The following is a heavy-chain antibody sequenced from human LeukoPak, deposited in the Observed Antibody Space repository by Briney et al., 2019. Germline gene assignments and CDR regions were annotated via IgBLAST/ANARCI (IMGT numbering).Heavy chain of an antibody. CDR3: ARGSAVSGTGGY. Sequence: ASVKVSCKASGYTFTGYYMHWVRQAPGQGLEWMGWINPNSGGTNYAQKFQGRVTMTRDTSISTAYMELSRLRSDDTAMYYCARGSAVSGTGGYWGQGTLVTVSS. CDR1: GYTFTGYY. V-gene: IGHV1-2*02. CDR2: INPNSGGT. D-gene: IGHD6-19*01. J-gene: IGHJ4*02.